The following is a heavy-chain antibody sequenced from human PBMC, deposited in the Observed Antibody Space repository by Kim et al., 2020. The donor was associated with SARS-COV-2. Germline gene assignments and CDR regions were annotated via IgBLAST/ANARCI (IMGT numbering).Heavy chain of an antibody. V-gene: IGHV3-30*18. D-gene: IGHD5-18*01. CDR2: ISYDGSNK. Sequence: GGSLRLSCAASGFTFSSYGMHWVRQAPGKGLEWVAVISYDGSNKYYADSVKGRFTISRDNSKNTLYLQMNSLRAEDTAVYYCAKDSRRQDTAMVKGHFDYWGQGTLVTVSS. CDR1: GFTFSSYG. CDR3: AKDSRRQDTAMVKGHFDY. J-gene: IGHJ4*02.